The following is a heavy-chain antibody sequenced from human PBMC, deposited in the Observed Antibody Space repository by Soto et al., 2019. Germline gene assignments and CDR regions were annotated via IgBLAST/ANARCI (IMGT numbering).Heavy chain of an antibody. D-gene: IGHD6-6*01. CDR3: ASTSSIADIGDREC. CDR2: IYTSGST. CDR1: GFSISSYY. V-gene: IGHV4-4*07. Sequence: SETLSLTCTVSGFSISSYYWSWIRQPAGKGLEWIGRIYTSGSTNYNPSLKSRVTMSVDTSKNQFSLKLSSVTAADTAVYYCASTSSIADIGDRECWGQGTMVTVSS. J-gene: IGHJ4*02.